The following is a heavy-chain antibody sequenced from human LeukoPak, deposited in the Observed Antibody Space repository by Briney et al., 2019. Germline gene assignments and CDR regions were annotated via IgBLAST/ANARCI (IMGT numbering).Heavy chain of an antibody. CDR2: ISRSSSYI. D-gene: IGHD5-12*01. Sequence: GGSLRLSCAASGFTFSSYSMNWVRQAPGKGLEWVSSISRSSSYIYYADSVKGRFTISRDNAKNSLYLQMNSLRAEDTAVYYCARESGLQGHFDYWGQGTLVTVSS. J-gene: IGHJ4*02. CDR3: ARESGLQGHFDY. CDR1: GFTFSSYS. V-gene: IGHV3-21*01.